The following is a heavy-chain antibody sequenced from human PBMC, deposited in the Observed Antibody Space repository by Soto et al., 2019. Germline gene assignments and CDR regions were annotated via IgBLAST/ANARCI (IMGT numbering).Heavy chain of an antibody. D-gene: IGHD6-19*01. J-gene: IGHJ4*02. CDR2: IYHSGST. CDR3: ARVRSGWGIDY. Sequence: QLHLQESGSGLVKPSQTLSLTCAVSGGSISSGGYSWSWIRQPPGKGLNYIGYIYHSGSTYYNPSPKGRVTISVDRSKNQFSLKLSSVPAADTAVYYCARVRSGWGIDYWGQGTLVTVSS. V-gene: IGHV4-30-2*01. CDR1: GGSISSGGYS.